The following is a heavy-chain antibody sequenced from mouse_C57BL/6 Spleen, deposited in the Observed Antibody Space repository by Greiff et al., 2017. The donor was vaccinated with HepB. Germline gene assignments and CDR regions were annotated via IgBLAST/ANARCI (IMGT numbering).Heavy chain of an antibody. CDR2: INPNNGGT. J-gene: IGHJ3*01. D-gene: IGHD2-5*01. CDR3: ASAYYSNWAWFAY. V-gene: IGHV1-26*01. Sequence: EVQLQQSGPELVKPGASVKISCKASGYTFTDYYMNWVKQSHGKSLEWIGDINPNNGGTSYKQKFKGKATLTVDKSSSTAYMELRSLTSEDSAVYYCASAYYSNWAWFAYWGQMTLVTVSA. CDR1: GYTFTDYY.